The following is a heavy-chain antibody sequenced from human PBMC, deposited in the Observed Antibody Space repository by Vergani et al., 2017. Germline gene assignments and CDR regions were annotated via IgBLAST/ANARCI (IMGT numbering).Heavy chain of an antibody. J-gene: IGHJ2*01. CDR3: AREGRGGYCSGGSCYSGWYFDL. CDR2: IYTSGST. D-gene: IGHD2-15*01. Sequence: QVQLQESGPGLVKPSETLSLTCTVSGGSISSYYWSWIRQPAGKGLEWIGRIYTSGSTNYNPSRKSRVTMSVDTAKNQFSLKLSSVAAADTAVYYCAREGRGGYCSGGSCYSGWYFDLWGRGTLVTVSS. CDR1: GGSISSYY. V-gene: IGHV4-4*07.